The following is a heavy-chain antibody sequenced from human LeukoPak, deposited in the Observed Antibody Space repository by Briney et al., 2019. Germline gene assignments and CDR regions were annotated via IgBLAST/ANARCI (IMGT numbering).Heavy chain of an antibody. D-gene: IGHD3-16*02. CDR1: GYTLTELS. V-gene: IGHV1-24*01. Sequence: GASVNASCKVSGYTLTELSMHWVRQAPGKGLEWRGGFDPEDGETNYAQKCKGRVTMTEDTSTDTAYMELSSLKSEDTAVYYCATVRGMITFGGVIPYYFDYWGQGTLVTVSS. J-gene: IGHJ4*02. CDR2: FDPEDGET. CDR3: ATVRGMITFGGVIPYYFDY.